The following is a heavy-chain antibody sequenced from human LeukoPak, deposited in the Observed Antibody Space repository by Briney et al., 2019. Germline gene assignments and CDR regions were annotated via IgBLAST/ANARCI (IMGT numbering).Heavy chain of an antibody. CDR3: ARTVRWGEEFDY. D-gene: IGHD3-10*01. CDR1: GGSISSGGYY. CDR2: IYYSGST. V-gene: IGHV4-31*03. J-gene: IGHJ4*02. Sequence: SETLSLTCTVSGGSISSGGYYWSWIRQHPGKGLEWIGYIYYSGSTYYNPSLKSRVTISVDTSKNQFSLKPSSVTAADTAVYYCARTVRWGEEFDYWGQGTLVTVSS.